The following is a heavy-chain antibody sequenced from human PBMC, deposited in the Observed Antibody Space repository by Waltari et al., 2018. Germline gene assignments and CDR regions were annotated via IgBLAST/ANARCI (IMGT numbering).Heavy chain of an antibody. D-gene: IGHD6-13*01. Sequence: QVQLQQWGAGLLKPSETLSLTCAVYGGSFSGYYWSWIRQPPGKGLEWIGEINHSGSTNYNPSLKSRVTISVDTSKNQFSLKLSSVTAADTAVYYCGGYSRTQGWFDPWGQGTLVTVSS. CDR3: GGYSRTQGWFDP. J-gene: IGHJ5*02. CDR1: GGSFSGYY. CDR2: INHSGST. V-gene: IGHV4-34*01.